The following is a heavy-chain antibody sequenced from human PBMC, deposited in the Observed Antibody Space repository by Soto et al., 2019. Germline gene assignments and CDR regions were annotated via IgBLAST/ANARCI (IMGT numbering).Heavy chain of an antibody. J-gene: IGHJ4*02. CDR3: ARPIHDSDTGPNFQYYFDS. CDR1: GYSFAGYW. D-gene: IGHD5-18*01. Sequence: GESLKISCKGSGYSFAGYWITWVRQKPGKGLEWMGRIDPSDSQTYYSPSFRGHVTISVTKSITTVFLQWSSLRASDTATYYCARPIHDSDTGPNFQYYFDSWGQGTPVTVSS. V-gene: IGHV5-10-1*01. CDR2: IDPSDSQT.